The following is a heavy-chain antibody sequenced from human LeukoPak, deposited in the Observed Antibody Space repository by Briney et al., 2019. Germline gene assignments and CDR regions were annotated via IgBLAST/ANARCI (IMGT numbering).Heavy chain of an antibody. CDR3: ARGERAAAGNWFDP. V-gene: IGHV4-59*12. J-gene: IGHJ5*02. CDR1: GGSINSYY. D-gene: IGHD6-13*01. Sequence: SETLSLTCTVSGGSINSYYWGWIRQPPGKGLEWIGYIYYSGSTNSNPSLKSRVTISVDTSKNQFSLKLSSVTAADTAVYYCARGERAAAGNWFDPWGQGNLVTVSS. CDR2: IYYSGST.